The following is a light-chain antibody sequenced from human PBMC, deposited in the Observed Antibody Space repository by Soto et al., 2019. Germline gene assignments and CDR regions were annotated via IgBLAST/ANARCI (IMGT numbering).Light chain of an antibody. Sequence: EFVLTQSPGTLSLSPWERATLCCRASQTVRNNYLAWYQQKPGQAPRLLIYGASSRATGIPDRFSGSGSGTDLTLTISRLEPEDFAVYYCQPYGSPRFGGGTKVDI. J-gene: IGKJ4*01. V-gene: IGKV3-20*01. CDR2: GAS. CDR1: QTVRNNY. CDR3: QPYGSPR.